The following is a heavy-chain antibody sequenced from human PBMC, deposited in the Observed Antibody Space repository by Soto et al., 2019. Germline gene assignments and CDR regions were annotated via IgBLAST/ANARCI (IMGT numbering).Heavy chain of an antibody. Sequence: ESGGGVVQPGRSLRLSCAASGFTFSSYGMHWVRQAPGKGLEWVAVISYDGSNKYYADSVKGRFTISRDNSKNTLYLQMNSLRAEDTAVYYCAKAWFDPWGQGTLVTVSS. CDR3: AKAWFDP. V-gene: IGHV3-30*18. CDR1: GFTFSSYG. CDR2: ISYDGSNK. J-gene: IGHJ5*02.